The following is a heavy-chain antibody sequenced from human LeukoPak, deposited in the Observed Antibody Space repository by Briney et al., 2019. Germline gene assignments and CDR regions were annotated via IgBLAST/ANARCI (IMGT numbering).Heavy chain of an antibody. J-gene: IGHJ3*02. V-gene: IGHV1-18*01. D-gene: IGHD3-16*01. CDR3: ARDPRLMLSFDI. Sequence: ASVKVSCKASGYTFSSYGISWVRQAPGQGLGWMGWISGYDGNTNYAQKLQGRVTMTTDTSTSTAYMELRTVRSDDTAVYYCARDPRLMLSFDIWGQGTMVTVSS. CDR2: ISGYDGNT. CDR1: GYTFSSYG.